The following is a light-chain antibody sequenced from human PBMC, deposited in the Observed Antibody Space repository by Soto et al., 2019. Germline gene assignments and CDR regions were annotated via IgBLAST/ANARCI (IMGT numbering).Light chain of an antibody. CDR2: GAS. Sequence: EIVMTQSPATLSVSPGERGTLSCRASESVSSNLAWYQQKPGQAPRLLIYGASTRATGISARFSGSGSGTEFTLTISSLQSEDFVVYYCQQYNNWPITFGQGTRLEIK. CDR1: ESVSSN. V-gene: IGKV3-15*01. J-gene: IGKJ5*01. CDR3: QQYNNWPIT.